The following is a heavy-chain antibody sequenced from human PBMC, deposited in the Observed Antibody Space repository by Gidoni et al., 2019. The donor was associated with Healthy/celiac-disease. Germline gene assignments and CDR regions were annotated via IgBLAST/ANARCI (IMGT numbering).Heavy chain of an antibody. V-gene: IGHV3-23*01. CDR1: GLAFSSYA. Sequence: EVQLLESGGGLVPPGGSLRLSCEASGLAFSSYALSWVRQAPGKGLEWVSAISGSGCSTYYADSVKGRFTISRDNSKNTLYLQMNSLRAEDTAVYYCAKVASRLVGATYYFDYWGQGTLVTVSS. D-gene: IGHD1-26*01. CDR3: AKVASRLVGATYYFDY. CDR2: ISGSGCST. J-gene: IGHJ4*02.